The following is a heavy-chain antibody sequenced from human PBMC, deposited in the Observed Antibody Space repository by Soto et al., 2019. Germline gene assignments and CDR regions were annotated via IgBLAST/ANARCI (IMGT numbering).Heavy chain of an antibody. CDR3: TSNYDFWSGYFDY. J-gene: IGHJ4*02. Sequence: GGSLRLSCTASGFTFGYYAMSWFRQAPGKGLEWVGFIRSKAYGGTTEYAASVKGRFTISRDDSKSIAYLQMNSLKTEDTAVYYCTSNYDFWSGYFDYWGQGTLVTVSS. CDR1: GFTFGYYA. V-gene: IGHV3-49*03. CDR2: IRSKAYGGTT. D-gene: IGHD3-3*01.